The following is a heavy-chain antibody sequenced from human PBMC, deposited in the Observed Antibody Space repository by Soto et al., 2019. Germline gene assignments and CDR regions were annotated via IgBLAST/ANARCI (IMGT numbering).Heavy chain of an antibody. D-gene: IGHD1-26*01. CDR2: IIPIFGTA. CDR1: GGTFSSYA. Sequence: ASVKVSCKASGGTFSSYAISWVRQAPGQGLEWMGGIIPIFGTANYAQKFQGRVTITADESTSTAYMELSSLRSEDTAVYYCARDGGEHYGMDVWGQGTTVTVSS. CDR3: ARDGGEHYGMDV. V-gene: IGHV1-69*13. J-gene: IGHJ6*02.